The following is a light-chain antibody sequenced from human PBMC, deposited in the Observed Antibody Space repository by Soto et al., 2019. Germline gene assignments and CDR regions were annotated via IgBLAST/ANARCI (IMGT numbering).Light chain of an antibody. CDR3: SSYVGSDVFV. J-gene: IGLJ1*01. Sequence: QSVLTQPPSASGSPGQSVAISCTGTSSDVGGYNYVSWYQQHPGKAPKLMIYEVNKRPSGVPDRFSGSKSGNTASLTVSGLQAEDEADYYCSSYVGSDVFVFGTGTKVTVL. CDR1: SSDVGGYNY. V-gene: IGLV2-8*01. CDR2: EVN.